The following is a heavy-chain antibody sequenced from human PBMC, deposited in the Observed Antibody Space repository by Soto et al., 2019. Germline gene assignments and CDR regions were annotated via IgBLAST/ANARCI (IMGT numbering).Heavy chain of an antibody. V-gene: IGHV4-59*08. CDR1: GGSISSYY. Sequence: SETLSLTCTVSGGSISSYYWSWIRQPPGKGLEWIGYIYYSGSTNYNPSLKSRVTISVDTSKNQFSLKLSSVTAADTAVYYCARLGSGWYNFDYWGQGTLVTVSS. CDR3: ARLGSGWYNFDY. J-gene: IGHJ4*02. CDR2: IYYSGST. D-gene: IGHD6-19*01.